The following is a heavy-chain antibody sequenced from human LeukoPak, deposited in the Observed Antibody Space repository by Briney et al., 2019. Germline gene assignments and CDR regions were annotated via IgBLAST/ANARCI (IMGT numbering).Heavy chain of an antibody. J-gene: IGHJ6*03. CDR2: TRNKANSYTT. V-gene: IGHV3-72*01. Sequence: GGSLRLSCAASGFTSSDHYMDWVRQAPGKGLEWVGRTRNKANSYTTEYAASVKGRFTIPRDDSKTSVYLQMNSLKTEDTAVYYCAREAGDRYYYYYYMDVWGKGTTVTVSS. D-gene: IGHD4-17*01. CDR1: GFTSSDHY. CDR3: AREAGDRYYYYYYMDV.